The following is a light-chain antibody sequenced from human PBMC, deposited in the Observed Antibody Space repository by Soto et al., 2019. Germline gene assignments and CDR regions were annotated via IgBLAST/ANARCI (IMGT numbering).Light chain of an antibody. Sequence: EIVMTQSPATLSVSPGERATLSCRASQSVNSNLAWYRQKPGQAPRLLISDASTRATGVPARFSGSGSGTEFTLPISSLQSEDSGIYYCQQYHFWPPLTFGGGTKVEIK. J-gene: IGKJ4*01. CDR3: QQYHFWPPLT. CDR2: DAS. CDR1: QSVNSN. V-gene: IGKV3-15*01.